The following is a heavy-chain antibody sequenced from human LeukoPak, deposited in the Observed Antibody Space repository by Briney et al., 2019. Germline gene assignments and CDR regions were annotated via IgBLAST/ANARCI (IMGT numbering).Heavy chain of an antibody. CDR1: GGSISSYY. CDR3: AGHHPRNTVDF. D-gene: IGHD2/OR15-2a*01. CDR2: ISDIGSI. J-gene: IGHJ4*02. V-gene: IGHV4-59*08. Sequence: PSETLSLTCTVPGGSISSYYWSWIRQPPGKGLEWIAYISDIGSINYNPSLKSRVTISLDTSKNQFSLKLSSVTAADTAVYYCAGHHPRNTVDFWGQGTLVTVSS.